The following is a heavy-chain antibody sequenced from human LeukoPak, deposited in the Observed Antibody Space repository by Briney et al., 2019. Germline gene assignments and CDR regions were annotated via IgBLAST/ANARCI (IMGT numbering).Heavy chain of an antibody. V-gene: IGHV4-30-4*01. CDR3: AREPNSGSYDY. Sequence: SSETLSLTCTVSGASISSGDYYWSWIRQPPGKGLECIGHIYYSGSTYYNPSLKSRVTISVDTSKNQFSLKLSSVTAADTAVYYRAREPNSGSYDYWGQGTLVTVSS. D-gene: IGHD1-26*01. CDR1: GASISSGDYY. CDR2: IYYSGST. J-gene: IGHJ4*02.